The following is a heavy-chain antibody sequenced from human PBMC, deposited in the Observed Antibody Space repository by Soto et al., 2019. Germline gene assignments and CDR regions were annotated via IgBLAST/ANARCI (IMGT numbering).Heavy chain of an antibody. D-gene: IGHD6-19*01. J-gene: IGHJ4*02. V-gene: IGHV3-23*01. CDR1: GFIFSNYP. CDR2: VSPSGSNT. Sequence: GGSLRLSCAVSGFIFSNYPMTWVRQAPGKGLEWVSSVSPSGSNTYYADSMKGRFTMSRDNSENRLHLQMNSLRAEDTAVYFCARRDNSGWYSLDYWGQGTLVTVSS. CDR3: ARRDNSGWYSLDY.